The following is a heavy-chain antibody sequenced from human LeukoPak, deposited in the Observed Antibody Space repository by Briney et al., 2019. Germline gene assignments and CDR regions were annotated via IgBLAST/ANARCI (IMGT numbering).Heavy chain of an antibody. CDR3: ATVGDAYGDF. CDR2: FDPEDGET. V-gene: IGHV1-24*01. J-gene: IGHJ4*02. CDR1: GYTFTSYY. Sequence: ASVKVSCQASGYTFTSYYMHWVRQAPGKGLEWIGGFDPEDGETIYAQKFQGRVTMTEDTSTDTAYMELSSLRSEDTAVYYCATVGDAYGDFWGQGTLVTVSS. D-gene: IGHD5-24*01.